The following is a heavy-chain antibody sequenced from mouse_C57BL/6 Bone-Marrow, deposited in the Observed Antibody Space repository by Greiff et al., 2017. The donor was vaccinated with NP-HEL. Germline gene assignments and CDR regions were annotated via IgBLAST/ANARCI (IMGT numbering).Heavy chain of an antibody. D-gene: IGHD2-4*01. V-gene: IGHV1-64*01. CDR3: ARMGLRPWYFDV. J-gene: IGHJ1*03. CDR2: IHPNSGST. CDR1: GYTFTSYW. Sequence: VQLQQSGAELVKPGASVKLSCKASGYTFTSYWMHWVKQRPGQGLEWIGMIHPNSGSTNYNEKFKSKATLTVDKSSSTAYMQLSSLTSEDSAVYYCARMGLRPWYFDVWGTGTTVTVSS.